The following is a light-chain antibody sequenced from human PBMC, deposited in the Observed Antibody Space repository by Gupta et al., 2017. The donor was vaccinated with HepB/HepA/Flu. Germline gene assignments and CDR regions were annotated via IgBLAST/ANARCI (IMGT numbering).Light chain of an antibody. CDR1: SSNIGSNY. CDR2: RNN. CDR3: AAWDDSLSAWV. V-gene: IGLV1-47*01. J-gene: IGLJ3*02. Sequence: QSVLTQPPPSSGTPGQRVTIYCSGRSSNIGSNYVCWYQQLPGTAPKLLIHRNNQRPSGVPERFSGSKSGTSGSLAISGLRSEDEADYYCAAWDDSLSAWVFAGGTKLTVL.